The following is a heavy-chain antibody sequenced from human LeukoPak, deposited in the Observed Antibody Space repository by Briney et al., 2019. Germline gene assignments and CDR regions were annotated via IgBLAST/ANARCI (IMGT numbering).Heavy chain of an antibody. CDR1: GGTSSSYA. D-gene: IGHD6-19*01. Sequence: ASVKVSCKASGGTSSSYAISWVRQAPGQGLEWMGRIIPILGIANYAQKFQGRVTITADKSTSTAYMELSSLRSEDTAVYYCARDRSSGWYVDYWGQGTLVTVSS. CDR2: IIPILGIA. J-gene: IGHJ4*02. CDR3: ARDRSSGWYVDY. V-gene: IGHV1-69*04.